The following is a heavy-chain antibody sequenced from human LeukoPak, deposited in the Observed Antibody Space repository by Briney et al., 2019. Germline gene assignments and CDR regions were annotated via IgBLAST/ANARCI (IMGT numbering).Heavy chain of an antibody. J-gene: IGHJ4*02. CDR1: GFTFSNYG. CDR2: IRSDESDK. Sequence: GGSLRLSCATSGFTFSNYGMHWIRQTPGKGLEWVAFIRSDESDKYYADSVKGRFTISRDNSKNTLYLQMNSLRAEDTAVYYCAKGAVEMATPDLFDYWGQGTLVTVSS. CDR3: AKGAVEMATPDLFDY. V-gene: IGHV3-30*02. D-gene: IGHD5-24*01.